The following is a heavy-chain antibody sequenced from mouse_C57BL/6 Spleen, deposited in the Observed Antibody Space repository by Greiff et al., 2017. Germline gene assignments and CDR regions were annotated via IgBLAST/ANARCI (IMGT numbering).Heavy chain of an antibody. CDR1: GYTFTSYW. Sequence: QVQLKQPGAELVMPGASVKLSCKASGYTFTSYWMHWVKQRPGQGLEWIGEIDPSDSYTNYNQKFKGKSTLTVDKSSSTAYMQLSSLTSEDSAVYYCATTDWYFDVWGTGTTVTVSS. CDR2: IDPSDSYT. V-gene: IGHV1-69*01. CDR3: ATTDWYFDV. J-gene: IGHJ1*03. D-gene: IGHD1-1*01.